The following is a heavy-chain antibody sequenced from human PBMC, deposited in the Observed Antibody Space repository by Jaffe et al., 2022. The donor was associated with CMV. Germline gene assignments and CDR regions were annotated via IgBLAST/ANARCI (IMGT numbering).Heavy chain of an antibody. CDR1: GFTFSSYA. CDR2: ISGSGGST. D-gene: IGHD3-22*01. Sequence: EVQLLESGGGLVQPGGSLRLSCAASGFTFSSYAMSWVRQAPGKGLEWVSAISGSGGSTYYADSVKGRFTISRDNSKNTLYLQMNSLRAEDTAVYYCAKAPVLADYDSSGPEDVWGQGTTVTVSS. J-gene: IGHJ6*02. CDR3: AKAPVLADYDSSGPEDV. V-gene: IGHV3-23*01.